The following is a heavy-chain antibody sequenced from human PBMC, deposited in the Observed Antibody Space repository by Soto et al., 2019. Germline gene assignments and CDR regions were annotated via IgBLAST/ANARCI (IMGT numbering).Heavy chain of an antibody. V-gene: IGHV2-70*01. J-gene: IGHJ4*02. CDR3: TRATNWNYEYYFDY. Sequence: SGPTLVNPKQTLILTCAFSGFSLSRKGMSVSWIRQPPGKALEFLALIDWEEEKFYSPSLRTRLTVSKDTSKSQVVLTLTNVDPVDTATYYFTRATNWNYEYYFDYLGQGTLVTVSS. CDR1: GFSLSRKGMS. D-gene: IGHD1-7*01. CDR2: IDWEEEK.